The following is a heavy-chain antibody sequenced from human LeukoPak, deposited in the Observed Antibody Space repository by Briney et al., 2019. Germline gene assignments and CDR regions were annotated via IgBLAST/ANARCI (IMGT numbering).Heavy chain of an antibody. V-gene: IGHV3-33*01. D-gene: IGHD6-13*01. CDR2: IWSGGINK. CDR3: ATSTYSSSSYYFDY. CDR1: GFTFSNYG. J-gene: IGHJ4*02. Sequence: PGGSLRLSCAASGFTFSNYGIHWVRQAPGKGLEWVAVIWSGGINKYYVDSVKGRFTTSRDNSKNTLYLQMNSLRADDTAVYYCATSTYSSSSYYFDYWGQGSLVTVSS.